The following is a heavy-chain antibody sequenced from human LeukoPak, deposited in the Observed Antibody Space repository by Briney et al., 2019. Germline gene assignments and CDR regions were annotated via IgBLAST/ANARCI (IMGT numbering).Heavy chain of an antibody. Sequence: SETLSLTCIVSGGSISTNTYYWGWIRLPPGKGLEWIGEIHHRGTTYYNPFLRSRVTISVDTSKNQFSLRLTSVTAADTAVYYCARVTYNGYQHFDYWGQGNLVTVS. CDR1: GGSISTNTYY. D-gene: IGHD3-10*01. J-gene: IGHJ4*02. CDR3: ARVTYNGYQHFDY. V-gene: IGHV4-39*07. CDR2: IHHRGTT.